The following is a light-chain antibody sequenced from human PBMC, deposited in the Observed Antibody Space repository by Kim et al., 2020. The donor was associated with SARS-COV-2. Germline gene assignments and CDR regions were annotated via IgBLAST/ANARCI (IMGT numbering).Light chain of an antibody. CDR1: NSVSNSY. J-gene: IGKJ1*01. CDR2: GAS. V-gene: IGKV3-20*01. Sequence: APVGKTAISCRGGNSVSNSYLAWYQQRPGKAPRLLIYGASSRDTGIPDRFSGSGSGTDFTLTISSLQPEDCAAYYCQKYSSSPWTFGRGTKVEIK. CDR3: QKYSSSPWT.